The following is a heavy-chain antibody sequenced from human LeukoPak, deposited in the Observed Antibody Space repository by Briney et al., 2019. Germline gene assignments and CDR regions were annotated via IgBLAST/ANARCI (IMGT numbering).Heavy chain of an antibody. CDR3: ARQHEGTTLDY. J-gene: IGHJ4*02. Sequence: SETLSLTCTVSGGSISSSNYYWGWIRQPPGKGLEWIGSIYHSGSTYYNPSLKSRVTISVDTSKNQFSLKLSSVTAADTAVYYCARQHEGTTLDYWGQGTLVTVSS. CDR1: GGSISSSNYY. D-gene: IGHD4-11*01. V-gene: IGHV4-39*01. CDR2: IYHSGST.